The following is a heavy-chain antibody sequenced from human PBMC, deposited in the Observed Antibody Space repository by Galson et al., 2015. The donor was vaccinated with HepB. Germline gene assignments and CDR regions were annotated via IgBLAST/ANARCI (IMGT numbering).Heavy chain of an antibody. J-gene: IGHJ1*01. V-gene: IGHV3-30*18. CDR1: GFTFSSYG. CDR3: AKDPGYCSSTSCYPQH. D-gene: IGHD2-2*01. Sequence: SLRLSCAASGFTFSSYGMHWVRQAPGKGLEWVAVISYDGSNKYYADSVKGRFTISRDNSKNTLYLQMNSLRAEDTAVYYCAKDPGYCSSTSCYPQHWGQGTLVTVSS. CDR2: ISYDGSNK.